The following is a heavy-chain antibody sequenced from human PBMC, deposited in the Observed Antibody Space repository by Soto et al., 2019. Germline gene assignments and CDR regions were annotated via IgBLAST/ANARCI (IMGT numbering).Heavy chain of an antibody. CDR3: ASTRSDGYNNYYSYYGMDV. Sequence: EVQLVESGGGLVKPGGSLRLSCAASGFTFSSYNMNWVRQAPGKGLEWVSSISSSSSYIYYADSVKGRFTISRDNAKNSLYLQMNSLRAEDTAVYYCASTRSDGYNNYYSYYGMDVWGQGTTVTVSS. CDR1: GFTFSSYN. J-gene: IGHJ6*02. D-gene: IGHD2-15*01. CDR2: ISSSSSYI. V-gene: IGHV3-21*01.